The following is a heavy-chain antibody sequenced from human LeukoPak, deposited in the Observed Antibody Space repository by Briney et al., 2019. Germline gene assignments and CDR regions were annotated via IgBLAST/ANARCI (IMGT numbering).Heavy chain of an antibody. V-gene: IGHV1-8*03. Sequence: GASVKVSCKASGYTFTSYDINWVRQATGQGLEWMGWMNPNSGNTGYAQKFQGRVTITRNTSISTAYMELSSLRPEDTAVYYCARVRDSSSIDAFDIWGQGTMVTVSS. CDR1: GYTFTSYD. CDR3: ARVRDSSSIDAFDI. J-gene: IGHJ3*02. CDR2: MNPNSGNT. D-gene: IGHD6-13*01.